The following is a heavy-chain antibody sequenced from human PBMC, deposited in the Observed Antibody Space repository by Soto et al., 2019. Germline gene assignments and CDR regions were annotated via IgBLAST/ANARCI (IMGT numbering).Heavy chain of an antibody. D-gene: IGHD6-19*01. V-gene: IGHV2-5*01. CDR1: GFSLSSTRMA. CDR3: AHIVVAGLGYYFDY. Sequence: QITLKESGPTLVKPTQTLTLTCTFSGFSLSSTRMAVGWIRQPPGKALEWLALIYWHDDKRYSPFLKSRLTIANNTXXNQVVLTMSNMDPVDTARYYCAHIVVAGLGYYFDYWGQGTLVTVSS. J-gene: IGHJ4*02. CDR2: IYWHDDK.